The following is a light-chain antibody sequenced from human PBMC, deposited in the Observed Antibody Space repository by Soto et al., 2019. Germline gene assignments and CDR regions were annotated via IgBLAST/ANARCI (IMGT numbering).Light chain of an antibody. V-gene: IGLV2-14*01. CDR2: EVT. J-gene: IGLJ1*01. CDR1: STDVGAYNY. Sequence: QSALTQPASVSGSPGPSFTISCTGTSTDVGAYNYVSWYQQHPGKAPKLLIYEVTNRPSGVSNRFSGSKSGNTASLTISGLPAEDEANYYCNSYTALSNRVFGTGTKLTVL. CDR3: NSYTALSNRV.